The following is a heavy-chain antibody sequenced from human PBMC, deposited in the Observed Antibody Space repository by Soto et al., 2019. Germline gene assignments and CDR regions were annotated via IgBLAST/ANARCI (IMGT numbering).Heavy chain of an antibody. CDR1: GGSISSSSYY. V-gene: IGHV4-39*01. CDR2: IYYSGST. CDR3: AITTAMVPHFDY. J-gene: IGHJ4*02. Sequence: QLQLQESGPGLVKPSETLSLTCTVSGGSISSSSYYWGWIRQPPGKGLEWIGSIYYSGSTYYNPSLKGRVTISVDTSKNQFSLKLSSVTAADTAVYYCAITTAMVPHFDYWGQGTLVTVSS. D-gene: IGHD5-18*01.